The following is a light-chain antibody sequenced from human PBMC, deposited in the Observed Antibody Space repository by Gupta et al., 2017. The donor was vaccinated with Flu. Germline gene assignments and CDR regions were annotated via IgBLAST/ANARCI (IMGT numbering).Light chain of an antibody. J-gene: IGLJ2*01. CDR3: ESYAGNDNVI. CDR1: SSDVGGYTF. CDR2: DVD. Sequence: SALTQPPSASGSPGQSVAISCTGTSSDVGGYTFVSWYQQHPGKAPKLLIFDVDRRPSGVPGRFSGSKSGNTASLTVSGLQAEDEADYFCESYAGNDNVIFGGGTKLTVL. V-gene: IGLV2-8*01.